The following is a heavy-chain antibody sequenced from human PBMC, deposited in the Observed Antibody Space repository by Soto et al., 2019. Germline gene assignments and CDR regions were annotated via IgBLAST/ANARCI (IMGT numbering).Heavy chain of an antibody. V-gene: IGHV1-69*01. D-gene: IGHD3-9*01. J-gene: IGHJ4*02. CDR3: AREGYDILTGYFDY. CDR1: GGTFSSYA. CDR2: IIPIFGTA. Sequence: QVQLVQSGAEVKKPGSSVKVSCKASGGTFSSYAISWVRQAPGQGLEWMGGIIPIFGTANYAQKFQGRVTITADESTSTDYMELSSLRSEDTAVYYCAREGYDILTGYFDYWGQGTLVTVSS.